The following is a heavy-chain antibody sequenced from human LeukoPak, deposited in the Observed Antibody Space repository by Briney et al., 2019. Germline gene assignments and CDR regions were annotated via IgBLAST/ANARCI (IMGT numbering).Heavy chain of an antibody. D-gene: IGHD5-24*01. CDR3: ARDCRDGYNTLDY. J-gene: IGHJ4*02. CDR1: GYTFTGYY. Sequence: ASVKVSCKASGYTFTGYYMHWVRQAPGQGLEWMGWINPNSGGTNYAQKFQGRVTMTRDTSISTAYMELSRLRSDDTAVYYCARDCRDGYNTLDYWGQGTLVTVPS. CDR2: INPNSGGT. V-gene: IGHV1-2*02.